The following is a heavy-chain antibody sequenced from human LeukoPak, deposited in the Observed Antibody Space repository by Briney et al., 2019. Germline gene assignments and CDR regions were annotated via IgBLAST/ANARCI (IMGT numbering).Heavy chain of an antibody. CDR2: IHHTGKN. J-gene: IGHJ4*02. CDR1: GDSITSCY. Sequence: SETLSLTYTVSGDSITSCYWNWVRQSPEKGLEWIGYIHHTGKNYYNPSLKSRITMSVDTSKSQFFLKLSSVTAADTAVYYCAKWHERLLAFDSWGQGTLVTVSS. V-gene: IGHV4-59*01. D-gene: IGHD1-1*01. CDR3: AKWHERLLAFDS.